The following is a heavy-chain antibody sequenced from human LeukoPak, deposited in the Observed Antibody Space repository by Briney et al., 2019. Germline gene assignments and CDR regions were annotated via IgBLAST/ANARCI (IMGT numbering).Heavy chain of an antibody. CDR1: GYTLTELS. CDR3: ARGKLGYYYYHMDA. J-gene: IGHJ6*03. CDR2: FDPEDGET. V-gene: IGHV1-24*01. D-gene: IGHD3-10*01. Sequence: ASVKVSCKVSGYTLTELSMHWVRQAPGKGLEWMGGFDPEDGETIYAQKFQGRVTMTEDTSTDTAYMELSSLRSEDTAVYYCARGKLGYYYYHMDAWGKGTTVTVSS.